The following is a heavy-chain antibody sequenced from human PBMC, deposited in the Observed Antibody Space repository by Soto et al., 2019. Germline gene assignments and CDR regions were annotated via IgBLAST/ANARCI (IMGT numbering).Heavy chain of an antibody. J-gene: IGHJ6*02. CDR1: GGTFSSYA. CDR3: ASGLYRSGTNGMDV. V-gene: IGHV1-69*01. Sequence: QVQLVQSGAEVKKPGSSVKVSCKASGGTFSSYAISWVRQAPGQGLEWMGGFITIFGTANYAQKFQGRVTSTADESTRTAYMEQSSLRSEEPAVYYCASGLYRSGTNGMDVWRQGTTVTV. D-gene: IGHD3-10*01. CDR2: FITIFGTA.